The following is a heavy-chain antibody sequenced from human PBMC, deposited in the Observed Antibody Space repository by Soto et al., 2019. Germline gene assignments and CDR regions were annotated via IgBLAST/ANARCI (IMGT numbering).Heavy chain of an antibody. Sequence: SETLSLTCTVSGGSISSSSYYWGWIRQPPGKGLEWVGSIYYSGSTYYNPSLKSRVTISVDTSKNQFSLKLSSVTAADTAVYYCARHRRVTMVRGVIIRPFDPWGQGTLVTVSS. CDR1: GGSISSSSYY. CDR3: ARHRRVTMVRGVIIRPFDP. CDR2: IYYSGST. D-gene: IGHD3-10*01. J-gene: IGHJ5*02. V-gene: IGHV4-39*01.